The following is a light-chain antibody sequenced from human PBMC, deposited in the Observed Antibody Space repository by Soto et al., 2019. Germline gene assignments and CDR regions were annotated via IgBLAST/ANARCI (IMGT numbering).Light chain of an antibody. V-gene: IGLV1-40*01. J-gene: IGLJ1*01. CDR3: QSYDSSLAGFV. CDR1: SSNIGARFD. CDR2: VNT. Sequence: QSVLTQPPSVSGAPGQRVTISCTGSSSNIGARFDVHWYRHLPGTAPKLLISVNTNGPSGVADRFSGSKSGTSASLAIAGLRAEDEADYYCQSYDSSLAGFVFGTGTKVNVL.